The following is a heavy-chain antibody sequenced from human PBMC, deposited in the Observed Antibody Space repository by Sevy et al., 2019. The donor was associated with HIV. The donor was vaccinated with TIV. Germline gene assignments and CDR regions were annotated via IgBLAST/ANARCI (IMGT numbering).Heavy chain of an antibody. CDR3: ARVIYSGYDPFMGSNWFDP. CDR1: GGTFSSYA. V-gene: IGHV1-69*13. J-gene: IGHJ5*02. CDR2: IIPIFCTA. D-gene: IGHD5-12*01. Sequence: ASVKVSCKASGGTFSSYAISWVRQAPGQGLEWMGGIIPIFCTANYAQKFQGRVTITADESTSTAYMELSSLRSEDTAVYYCARVIYSGYDPFMGSNWFDPWGQGTLVTVSS.